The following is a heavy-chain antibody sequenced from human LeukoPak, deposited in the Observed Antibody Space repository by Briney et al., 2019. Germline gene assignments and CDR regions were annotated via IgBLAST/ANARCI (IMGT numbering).Heavy chain of an antibody. CDR3: AKWGDYDVLTGYYVSDY. D-gene: IGHD3-9*01. CDR1: GFTFSSYA. CDR2: ITGSGGNT. J-gene: IGHJ4*02. Sequence: GGSLRLSCAASGFTFSSYAMHWVRQAPGKGLEWVSAITGSGGNTYYADSVKGRFTISRDNSKNTVFLQMNSLRAEDTAVYYCAKWGDYDVLTGYYVSDYWGQGTLVTVSS. V-gene: IGHV3-23*01.